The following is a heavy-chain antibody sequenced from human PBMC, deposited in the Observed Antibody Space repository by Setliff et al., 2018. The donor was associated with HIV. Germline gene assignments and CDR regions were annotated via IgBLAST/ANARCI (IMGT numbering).Heavy chain of an antibody. Sequence: GGSLRLSCAASGFTLSEYYMSWIRQAPGKGLEWVSYISSSGSAIYYADSVKGRFTISRDNAKNSLYLQMNSLRADDTAVYYCARLRLFSSALDYWGQGTLVTVPQ. CDR1: GFTLSEYY. CDR2: ISSSGSAI. CDR3: ARLRLFSSALDY. V-gene: IGHV3-11*04. D-gene: IGHD2-2*01. J-gene: IGHJ4*02.